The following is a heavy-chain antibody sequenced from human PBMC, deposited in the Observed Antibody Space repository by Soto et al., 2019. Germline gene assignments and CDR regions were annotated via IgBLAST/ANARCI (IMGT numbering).Heavy chain of an antibody. Sequence: PSETLSLTCAVSGYSISSGYYWGWIRQPPGKGLEWIGSIYHSGSTYYNPSLKSRVTISVDTSKNQFSLKLSSVTAADTAVYYCARDVDIVATIPSLWDYWGQGTLVTVSS. D-gene: IGHD5-12*01. CDR2: IYHSGST. CDR1: GYSISSGYY. CDR3: ARDVDIVATIPSLWDY. V-gene: IGHV4-38-2*02. J-gene: IGHJ4*02.